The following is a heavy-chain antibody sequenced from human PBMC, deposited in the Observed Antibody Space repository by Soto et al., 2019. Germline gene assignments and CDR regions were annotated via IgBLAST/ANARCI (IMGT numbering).Heavy chain of an antibody. V-gene: IGHV3-33*01. J-gene: IGHJ4*02. CDR3: ARGPQDYYRSGNYEDSTFY. CDR2: IWYDGSNM. Sequence: GGSLRLSCATSRFTFSSYGMHWVRQAPGKGLEWVAVIWYDGSNMYYADSLKGRFTISRDNTKNTLFLQMHILRAAETAVYYCARGPQDYYRSGNYEDSTFYWGQGTMVTVSS. CDR1: RFTFSSYG. D-gene: IGHD3-10*01.